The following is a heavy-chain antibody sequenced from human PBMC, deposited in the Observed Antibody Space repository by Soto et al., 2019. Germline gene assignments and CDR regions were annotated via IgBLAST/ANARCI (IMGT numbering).Heavy chain of an antibody. J-gene: IGHJ4*01. CDR1: GYYISSGSY. Sequence: ASETLSLTCTVSGYYISSGSYWAWNRQPPGKGPEWIASIYHGGTTFYNPSLKSRITISVDTSNKQFSLKLTSVTAADTAVYYCAGVHVMVVAGSTFNYWGHGTLVTVSS. CDR3: AGVHVMVVAGSTFNY. D-gene: IGHD6-19*01. V-gene: IGHV4-38-2*02. CDR2: IYHGGTT.